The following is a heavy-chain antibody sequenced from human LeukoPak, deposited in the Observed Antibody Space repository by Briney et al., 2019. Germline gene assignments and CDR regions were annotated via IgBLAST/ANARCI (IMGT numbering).Heavy chain of an antibody. CDR3: ARVRYRDGGNEPYYYYYYGMDV. Sequence: GGSLSLSCAASGLPFSSYGMHWARHATGKGLEWVAVIWDDGSHKYYASTMKCRLPNSRDNSKDTMYLQMNSLRAEDTAVFYCARVRYRDGGNEPYYYYYYGMDVWGQGTTVTVSS. J-gene: IGHJ6*02. D-gene: IGHD4-23*01. CDR2: IWDDGSHK. V-gene: IGHV3-33*01. CDR1: GLPFSSYG.